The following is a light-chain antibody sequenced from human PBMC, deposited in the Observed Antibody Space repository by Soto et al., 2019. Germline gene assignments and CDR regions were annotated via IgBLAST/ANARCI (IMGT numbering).Light chain of an antibody. Sequence: DIQMTQSPSTLSASIGDRVTITCRASQSIRDQLAWYQQKPGQAPKLLIYKASTLESGVPSRFSGSGSGTAVSIPISSLLPDDFVTYYCYHYKTYSPWTFGQGTKVDI. CDR3: YHYKTYSPWT. CDR2: KAS. V-gene: IGKV1-5*03. J-gene: IGKJ1*01. CDR1: QSIRDQ.